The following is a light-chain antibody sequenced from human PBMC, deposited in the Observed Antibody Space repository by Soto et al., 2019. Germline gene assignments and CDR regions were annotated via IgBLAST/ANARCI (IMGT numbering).Light chain of an antibody. Sequence: VLTQSPATLSVSPGERATLSCRASQSVSSNLAWYQQTPGQAPRLLIYGASTRATGIPARFSGSGSGTEFTLTISSLKSEDLAVYYGQKYNNWPPITFGQGRRLE. CDR2: GAS. CDR3: QKYNNWPPIT. V-gene: IGKV3-15*01. J-gene: IGKJ5*01. CDR1: QSVSSN.